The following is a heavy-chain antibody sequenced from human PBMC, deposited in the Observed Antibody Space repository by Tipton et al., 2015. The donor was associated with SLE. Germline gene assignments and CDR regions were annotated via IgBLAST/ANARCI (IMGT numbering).Heavy chain of an antibody. V-gene: IGHV4-34*01. CDR2: LNHHGST. D-gene: IGHD6-25*01. CDR3: ASVAPAGHFDY. J-gene: IGHJ4*02. CDR1: GGSFSGYY. Sequence: TLSLTCAVYGGSFSGYYWSWIRQPPGKGLEWIGELNHHGSTNYNPSLKSRVTISVDTSKNQFSLKLSSVTAADTAVYYCASVAPAGHFDYWGQGTLVTVSS.